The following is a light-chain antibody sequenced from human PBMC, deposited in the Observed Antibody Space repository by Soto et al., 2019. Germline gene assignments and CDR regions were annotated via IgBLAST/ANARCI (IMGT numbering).Light chain of an antibody. Sequence: QSVLTQPPSVSAAPGQKVTISCSGSSSNIGNNYVSWYQQLPGTAPKLLIYDSNKRPSGIPDRFSGSKSGTSATLGITGLQTGDEADYYCGTWDNSLSAVVVGGGTKLTVL. CDR2: DSN. V-gene: IGLV1-51*01. CDR1: SSNIGNNY. CDR3: GTWDNSLSAVV. J-gene: IGLJ2*01.